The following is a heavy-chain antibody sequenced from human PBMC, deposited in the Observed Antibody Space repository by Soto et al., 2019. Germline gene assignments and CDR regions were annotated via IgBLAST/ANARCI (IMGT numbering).Heavy chain of an antibody. Sequence: QVQLQQWGAGLLKPSETLSLTCAVYGGSFSGYYWSWIRQPPGKGLEWIGEINHSGSTNYNPSLKSRVTISVDTSKTQFPPKLSAVTAADTAVYYCARRPATYYYGSELRSWFDPWGQGTLVTVSS. CDR3: ARRPATYYYGSELRSWFDP. V-gene: IGHV4-34*01. CDR1: GGSFSGYY. CDR2: INHSGST. J-gene: IGHJ5*02. D-gene: IGHD3-10*01.